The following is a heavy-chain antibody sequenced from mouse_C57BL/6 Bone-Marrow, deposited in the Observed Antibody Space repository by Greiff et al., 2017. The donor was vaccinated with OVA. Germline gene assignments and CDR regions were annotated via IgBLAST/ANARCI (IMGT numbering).Heavy chain of an antibody. Sequence: VQLQQSGAELVRPGASVKLSCTASGFNIKDDYMHWVKQRPEQGLEWIGWIDPENGDTEYASKFQGKATITADTSSNTAYLQLSSLTSEDTAVYYCTPAYYSNSRYFDYWGQGTTLTVSS. CDR2: IDPENGDT. V-gene: IGHV14-4*01. CDR3: TPAYYSNSRYFDY. J-gene: IGHJ2*01. D-gene: IGHD2-5*01. CDR1: GFNIKDDY.